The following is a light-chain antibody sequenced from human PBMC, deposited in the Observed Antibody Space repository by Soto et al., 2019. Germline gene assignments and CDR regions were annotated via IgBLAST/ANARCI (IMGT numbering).Light chain of an antibody. CDR1: SSDVGGYNY. V-gene: IGLV2-14*01. CDR2: EVN. J-gene: IGLJ1*01. CDR3: SSKTSSRTPFA. Sequence: QSVLTQPASVSGSPGQSITISCTETSSDVGGYNYVSWYQQHPGNAPRLMIYEVNNRPSGVPNRFSGSKSGNTASLTISGLQAADEADYYCSSKTSSRTPFAFGNGTKVTVL.